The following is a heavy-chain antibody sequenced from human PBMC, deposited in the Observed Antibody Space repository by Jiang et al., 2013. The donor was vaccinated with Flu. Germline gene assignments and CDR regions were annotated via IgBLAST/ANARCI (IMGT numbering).Heavy chain of an antibody. D-gene: IGHD3-22*01. J-gene: IGHJ3*02. CDR3: ARDRSYYYDSSGYYAFDI. V-gene: IGHV1-3*01. Sequence: GAEVKKPGASVKVSCKASGYTFTSYAMHWVRQAPGQRLEWMGWINAGNGNTKYSQKFQGRVTITRDTSASTAYMELSSLRSDDTAVYYCARDRSYYYDSSGYYAFDIWGQGTMVTVSS. CDR1: GYTFTSYA. CDR2: INAGNGNT.